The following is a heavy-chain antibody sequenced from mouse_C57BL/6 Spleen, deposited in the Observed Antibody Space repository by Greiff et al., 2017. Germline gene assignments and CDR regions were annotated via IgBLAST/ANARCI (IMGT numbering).Heavy chain of an antibody. Sequence: QVQLQQSGPELVKPGASVKISCKASGYAFSSSWMNWVKQRPGQGLEWIGRIYPGDGDTNYNGKFKGKATLTADKSSSTAYMQLSSLTSEDSAVXFCARSDYGSSYAWFAYWGQGTLVTVSA. V-gene: IGHV1-82*01. CDR2: IYPGDGDT. CDR3: ARSDYGSSYAWFAY. J-gene: IGHJ3*01. CDR1: GYAFSSSW. D-gene: IGHD1-1*01.